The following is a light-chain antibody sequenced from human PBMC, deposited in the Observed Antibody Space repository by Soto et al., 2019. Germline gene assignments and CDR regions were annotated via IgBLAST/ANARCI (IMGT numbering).Light chain of an antibody. V-gene: IGLV4-69*01. CDR2: LNSDGSH. Sequence: QLVLTQSPSASASLGASVKLTCTLSSGHSTYAIAWHQQQPEKGPRYLMKLNSDGSHKKGDGIPDRFSGSSSGAERYLTIPSLQSEDEADYYCQTWGPGYWVFGGGTKVTVL. J-gene: IGLJ3*02. CDR3: QTWGPGYWV. CDR1: SGHSTYA.